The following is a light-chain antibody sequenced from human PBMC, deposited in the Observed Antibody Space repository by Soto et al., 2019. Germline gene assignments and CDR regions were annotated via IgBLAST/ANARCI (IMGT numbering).Light chain of an antibody. Sequence: ELVMTQSPATLSLSPGERATLSCRASQSVSSYLAWYQQKPGQAPRLLIYDASNRATGIPDRFSGSGSGTDFTLTISSLEPEDFAVYYCQQRSNWPPFFGQGTRLEIK. CDR1: QSVSSY. J-gene: IGKJ5*01. V-gene: IGKV3-11*01. CDR2: DAS. CDR3: QQRSNWPPF.